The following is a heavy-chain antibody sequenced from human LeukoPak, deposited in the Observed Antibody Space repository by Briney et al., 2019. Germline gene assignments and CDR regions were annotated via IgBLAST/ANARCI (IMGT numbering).Heavy chain of an antibody. D-gene: IGHD3-10*01. J-gene: IGHJ4*02. Sequence: SETLSLTCTVSGGSINSGNYYWSWIRQPPGKGLEWIGEIDHTGSISYNPSLRSRVTISVDTFKNQFSLNLRSVTAADRAIYYCARGGYGPGSHYRYWGQGTLVTVSS. V-gene: IGHV4-39*07. CDR1: GGSINSGNYY. CDR2: IDHTGSI. CDR3: ARGGYGPGSHYRY.